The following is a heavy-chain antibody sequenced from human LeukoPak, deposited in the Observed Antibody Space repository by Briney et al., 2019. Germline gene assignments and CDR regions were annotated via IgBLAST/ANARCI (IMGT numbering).Heavy chain of an antibody. V-gene: IGHV4-59*01. CDR3: ARDASASGYNYGSFDS. Sequence: PSETLSLTCSVSGGSISTYFWSWVRQSPGKGLEWIGYIYYSGSTNYNPSLKSRVTISVDTSKNQFSLKLNSVTAADTAVYYCARDASASGYNYGSFDSWGQGTLVTVSS. CDR1: GGSISTYF. D-gene: IGHD5-18*01. J-gene: IGHJ4*02. CDR2: IYYSGST.